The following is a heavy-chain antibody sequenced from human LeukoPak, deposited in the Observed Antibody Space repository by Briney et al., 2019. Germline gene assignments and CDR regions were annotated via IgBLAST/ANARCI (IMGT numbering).Heavy chain of an antibody. D-gene: IGHD3/OR15-3a*01. CDR3: ARTGTGYYGMGGLIAFDI. V-gene: IGHV5-51*01. J-gene: IGHJ3*02. Sequence: GESLKISCKGSGYSFTSYWIGWARQMPGKGLEWMGIIYPGDSDTRYSPSFQGQVTISADKSISTAYLQWSSLKASDTAMYYCARTGTGYYGMGGLIAFDIWGQGTMVTASS. CDR1: GYSFTSYW. CDR2: IYPGDSDT.